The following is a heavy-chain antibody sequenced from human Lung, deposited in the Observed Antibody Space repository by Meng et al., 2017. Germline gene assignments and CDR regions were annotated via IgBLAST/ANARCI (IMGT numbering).Heavy chain of an antibody. V-gene: IGHV3-74*01. CDR3: ARDSGSYFDY. D-gene: IGHD1-26*01. J-gene: IGHJ4*02. Sequence: EVQLVESGGGLVQPGESLRLSCAASGFTFSSYWMHWVRQALGKGLVWGSRINSDGSSTSYADSVKGRFTISRDNAKNTLYLQMNRLRAEDTAVYYCARDSGSYFDYWGQGILVTVSS. CDR1: GFTFSSYW. CDR2: INSDGSST.